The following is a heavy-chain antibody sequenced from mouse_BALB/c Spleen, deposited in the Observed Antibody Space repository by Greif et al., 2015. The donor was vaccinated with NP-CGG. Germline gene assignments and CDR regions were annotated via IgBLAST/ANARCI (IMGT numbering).Heavy chain of an antibody. CDR3: ASDGYYAMDY. CDR1: GFSLTSYG. V-gene: IGHV2-9*02. CDR2: MWAGGST. J-gene: IGHJ4*01. Sequence: VKLVESGPGLVAPSQSLSITCTVSGFSLTSYGVHWVRQPPGKGLEWLGVMWAGGSTNYNSALMSRLSISKDISKSQVFLKMNSLQTDDTAMYYCASDGYYAMDYWGQGTSVTVSS.